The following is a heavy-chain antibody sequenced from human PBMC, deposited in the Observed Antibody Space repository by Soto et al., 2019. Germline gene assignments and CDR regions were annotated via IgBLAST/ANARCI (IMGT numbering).Heavy chain of an antibody. J-gene: IGHJ6*02. CDR1: GYTFTFYH. CDR3: ARRQASHFAMDV. Sequence: QVQLVQSGAEVKMPGASVKVSCKASGYTFTFYHIHWVRQAPGQGLEWMGIINPAGPTTTYAQKFQGSVTMSRDTSTNTAYMELSSLRSEATGVYYCARRQASHFAMDVWGQGTAVTVSS. CDR2: INPAGPTT. V-gene: IGHV1-46*01.